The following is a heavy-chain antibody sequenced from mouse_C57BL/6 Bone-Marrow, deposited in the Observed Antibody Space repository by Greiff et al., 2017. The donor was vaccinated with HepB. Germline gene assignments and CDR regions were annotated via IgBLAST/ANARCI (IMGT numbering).Heavy chain of an antibody. D-gene: IGHD2-4*01. CDR2: IDPSDSYT. V-gene: IGHV1-50*01. Sequence: QVQLQQPGAELVKPGASVKLSCKASGYTFTSYWMQWVKQRPGQGLEWIGEIDPSDSYTNYNQKFKGKATLTVDTSSSTAYMQLSSLTSEDSAVYYCARYDYMAWFAYWGQGTLVTVSA. J-gene: IGHJ3*01. CDR1: GYTFTSYW. CDR3: ARYDYMAWFAY.